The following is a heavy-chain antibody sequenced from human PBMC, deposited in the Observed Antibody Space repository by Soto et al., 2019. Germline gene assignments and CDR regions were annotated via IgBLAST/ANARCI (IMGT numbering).Heavy chain of an antibody. D-gene: IGHD2-15*01. CDR2: INPSGGST. CDR1: GYTFTXXX. Sequence: ASVXXSCKASGYTFTXXXXXXVRQAPGQGLEWMGIINPSGGSTSYAQKFQGRVTMTRDTSTSTVYMELSSLRSEDTAVYYCARSKGVVVVAAPFDYWGQGTLVTVSS. J-gene: IGHJ4*02. V-gene: IGHV1-46*01. CDR3: ARSKGVVVVAAPFDY.